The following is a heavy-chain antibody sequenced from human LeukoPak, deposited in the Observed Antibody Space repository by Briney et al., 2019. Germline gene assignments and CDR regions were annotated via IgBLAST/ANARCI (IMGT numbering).Heavy chain of an antibody. CDR3: ARGPGSGTYWAFDY. V-gene: IGHV4-59*01. CDR2: IYYSGST. D-gene: IGHD1-26*01. Sequence: KPSETLSLTCTVSGGSISSYYWSWIRQPPGKGLEWIGYIYYSGSTNYNPSLKSRVTISVDTSKNQFSLKLSSVTAADAAVYYCARGPGSGTYWAFDYWGQGTLVTVSS. J-gene: IGHJ4*02. CDR1: GGSISSYY.